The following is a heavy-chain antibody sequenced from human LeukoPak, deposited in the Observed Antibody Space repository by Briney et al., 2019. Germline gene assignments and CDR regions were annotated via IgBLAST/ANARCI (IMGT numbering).Heavy chain of an antibody. CDR1: GYTFTSYG. V-gene: IGHV1-18*01. CDR2: ISGNNGNT. D-gene: IGHD3-22*01. CDR3: ARDVFSIYYYEGSGLGDAFEI. Sequence: ASVKVSCKASGYTFTSYGISWVRQAPGQGLEWMGWISGNNGNTNYAQHLQGRVTMTTDTSTSTAYVELRGLRSDDTAVYYCARDVFSIYYYEGSGLGDAFEIWGRGTMVTVSS. J-gene: IGHJ3*02.